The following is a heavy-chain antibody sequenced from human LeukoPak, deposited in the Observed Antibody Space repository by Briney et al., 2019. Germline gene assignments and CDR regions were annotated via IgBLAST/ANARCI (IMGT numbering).Heavy chain of an antibody. D-gene: IGHD2-15*01. CDR2: IIPILGIA. Sequence: SVKVSCTASGGTFSSYAISWVRQAPGQGLEWMGRIIPILGIANYAQKFQGRVTITADKSTSTAYMELSSLRSEDTAVYYCARVESGGSCYDYWGQGTLVTVSS. V-gene: IGHV1-69*04. CDR3: ARVESGGSCYDY. CDR1: GGTFSSYA. J-gene: IGHJ4*02.